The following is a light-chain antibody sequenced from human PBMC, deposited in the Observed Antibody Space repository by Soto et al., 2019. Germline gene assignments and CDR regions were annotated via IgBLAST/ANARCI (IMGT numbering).Light chain of an antibody. CDR3: QQYNNWPPLT. CDR2: GAS. J-gene: IGKJ3*01. V-gene: IGKV3D-15*01. CDR1: QSVSSN. Sequence: IVMTQSPATLSVSPGERATLSCRASQSVSSNLAWYQQKPGQAPRLLIYGASTRATGIPARFSGSGSGTEFTLTIGSLQSEDFAVYYCQQYNNWPPLTFGPGTKVDIK.